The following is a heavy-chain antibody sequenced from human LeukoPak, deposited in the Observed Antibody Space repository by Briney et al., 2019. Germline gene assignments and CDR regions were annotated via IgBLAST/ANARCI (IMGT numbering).Heavy chain of an antibody. CDR2: MIPIFGTA. Sequence: SVKVSCKSSGCTFSSYAISWVRQAPGQGLEWMGGMIPIFGTANYAQKFQGRVTITADKSTSTAYMELSSLRSEDTAVYYCARVGGYSYGYPYYYYYMDVWGKGTTVTVSS. CDR3: ARVGGYSYGYPYYYYYMDV. J-gene: IGHJ6*03. V-gene: IGHV1-69*06. CDR1: GCTFSSYA. D-gene: IGHD5-18*01.